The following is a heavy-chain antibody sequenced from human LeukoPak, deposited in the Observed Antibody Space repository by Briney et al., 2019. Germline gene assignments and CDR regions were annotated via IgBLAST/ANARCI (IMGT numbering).Heavy chain of an antibody. CDR3: AKRRQSGIGSLYYFDS. D-gene: IGHD1-14*01. V-gene: IGHV3-23*01. J-gene: IGHJ4*02. CDR2: ISTSGGST. CDR1: GFTFNNYA. Sequence: GGSLRLSCAASGFTFNNYAMSWVRQAPGMRLEWVSAISTSGGSTYYTDSVKGRFTISRDNSKNTLYLQMNSLAAEDTAIYFCAKRRQSGIGSLYYFDSWGQGTLVTVSS.